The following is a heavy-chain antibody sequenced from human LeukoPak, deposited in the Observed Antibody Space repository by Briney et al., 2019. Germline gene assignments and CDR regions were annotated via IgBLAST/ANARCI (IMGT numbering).Heavy chain of an antibody. CDR2: IGLSGSPL. CDR3: ARKDFSSGSFSY. V-gene: IGHV3-11*04. D-gene: IGHD3-22*01. Sequence: CIGLSGSPLDYADSVRGRFTISRDNAKNSLYLDMNSLRAEDTAVYYCARKDFSSGSFSYWCQGTLVTVSS. J-gene: IGHJ4*02.